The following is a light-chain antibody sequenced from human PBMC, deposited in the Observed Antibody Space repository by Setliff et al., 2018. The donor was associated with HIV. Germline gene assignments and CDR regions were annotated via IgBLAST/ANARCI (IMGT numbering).Light chain of an antibody. Sequence: QSALAQPRSVSGSPGQSVTISCTGTTSNVGGYNYVSWYEQHPGKAPKLMIYDVSKRPSGVSNRFSGSKSGNTASLTISGLQAEDEADYYCSSYTSRNTYVFGTGTKVTVL. J-gene: IGLJ1*01. CDR2: DVS. CDR1: TSNVGGYNY. CDR3: SSYTSRNTYV. V-gene: IGLV2-11*01.